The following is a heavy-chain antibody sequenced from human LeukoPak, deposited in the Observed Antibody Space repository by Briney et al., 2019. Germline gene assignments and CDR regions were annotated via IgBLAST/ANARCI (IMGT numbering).Heavy chain of an antibody. CDR3: ATNWNYPLTTPNGY. CDR2: INTNTGNP. Sequence: GASVKVSCKASGYTFTSYAMAWVRQAPGQGLEWMGWINTNTGNPTYAQGFTGRFVFSLDTSVSTAYLQISSLKAEDTAVYYCATNWNYPLTTPNGYWGQGTLVTVSS. J-gene: IGHJ4*02. CDR1: GYTFTSYA. V-gene: IGHV7-4-1*02. D-gene: IGHD1-7*01.